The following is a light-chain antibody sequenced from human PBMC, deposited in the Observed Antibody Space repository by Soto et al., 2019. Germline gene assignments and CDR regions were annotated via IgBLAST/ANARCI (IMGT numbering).Light chain of an antibody. CDR2: GAS. CDR3: QPYCGSPT. CDR1: QSISSTY. V-gene: IGKV3-20*01. Sequence: EIVLTQSPGTLSLSPGERATLSCRASQSISSTYLAWYQQKPCQAPRLLIYGASSRATGIPDSFSGSGSGTDFTITISSLEPEDFAVYFCQPYCGSPTLGGGTKVEI. J-gene: IGKJ4*01.